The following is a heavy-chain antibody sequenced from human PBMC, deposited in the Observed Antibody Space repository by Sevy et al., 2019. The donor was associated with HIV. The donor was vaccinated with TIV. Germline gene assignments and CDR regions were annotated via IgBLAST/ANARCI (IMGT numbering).Heavy chain of an antibody. CDR2: ISSSSSTI. CDR1: GFTFSSYS. V-gene: IGHV3-48*01. CDR3: ARVGNVVGGAFDI. J-gene: IGHJ3*02. D-gene: IGHD2-15*01. Sequence: GGSLRLSCAASGFTFSSYSMNWVRQAPGKGLEWVSYISSSSSTIYYADSVKGRFTISRDNAKNSLYLQMNSLRAEDTAVYYCARVGNVVGGAFDIWGQGTMVTVSS.